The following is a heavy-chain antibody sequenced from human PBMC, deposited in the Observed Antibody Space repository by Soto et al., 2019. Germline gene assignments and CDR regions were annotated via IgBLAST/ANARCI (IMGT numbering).Heavy chain of an antibody. CDR3: ARVGPILRFLEWLSIKGETRLAYYFDY. D-gene: IGHD3-3*01. CDR2: INHSGST. Sequence: SETLSLTCAFYGGSFSGYYWSLIRQPPGKGLEWIGEINHSGSTNYNPSLKSRVTISVDTSKNQFSLKLSSVTAADTAVYYCARVGPILRFLEWLSIKGETRLAYYFDYWGQGTLVTVSS. J-gene: IGHJ4*02. V-gene: IGHV4-34*01. CDR1: GGSFSGYY.